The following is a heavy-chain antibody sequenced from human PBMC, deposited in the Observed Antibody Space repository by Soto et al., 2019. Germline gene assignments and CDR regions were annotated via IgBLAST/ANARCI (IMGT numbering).Heavy chain of an antibody. CDR2: INAGNGNT. J-gene: IGHJ4*02. Sequence: QVQLVQSGAEVKKPGASVKVSCKASGYTFTSYAMHWVRQAPGQRLEWMGWINAGNGNTKYSQKCQGRVTITRDTSASTAYMELSSLRSEDTAVYYCARLGEGFLEWPQYAFDYWGQGTLVTVSS. D-gene: IGHD3-3*01. CDR3: ARLGEGFLEWPQYAFDY. V-gene: IGHV1-3*01. CDR1: GYTFTSYA.